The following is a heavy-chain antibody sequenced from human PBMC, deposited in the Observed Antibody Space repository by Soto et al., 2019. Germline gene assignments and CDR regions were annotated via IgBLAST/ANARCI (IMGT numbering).Heavy chain of an antibody. CDR2: IYAGYVNI. V-gene: IGHV1-46*01. J-gene: IGHJ5*02. CDR1: GYSFTSHY. CDR3: ARKSLSNFNWFDP. Sequence: EASVKVSCKAIGYSFTSHYMHWVRQAPGQGLEWMGTIYAGYVNIGYEQKFKGRVTMTKDTSTNTAYMELNSLTSDDTAVYYCARKSLSNFNWFDPWGQGTLVTVSS. D-gene: IGHD4-4*01.